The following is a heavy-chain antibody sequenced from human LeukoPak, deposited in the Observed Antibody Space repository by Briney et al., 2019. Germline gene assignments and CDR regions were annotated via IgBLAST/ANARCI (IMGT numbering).Heavy chain of an antibody. CDR3: ARIVSVKNYYYYYMDV. CDR2: IYYSGST. J-gene: IGHJ6*03. V-gene: IGHV4-59*11. Sequence: PSETLSLTCTVSGGFTSSHYWSWIRQPPGKGLEWIGYIYYSGSTNYNPSLKSRVTISVDTSKNQFSLKLSSVTAADTAVYYCARIVSVKNYYYYYMDVWGKGTTVTVSS. D-gene: IGHD5/OR15-5a*01. CDR1: GGFTSSHY.